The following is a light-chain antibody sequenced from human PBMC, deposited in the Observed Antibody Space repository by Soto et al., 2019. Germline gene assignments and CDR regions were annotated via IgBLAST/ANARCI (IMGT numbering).Light chain of an antibody. CDR3: SSFTTSTTLV. CDR1: TSDVGAYNY. CDR2: DVS. J-gene: IGLJ3*02. V-gene: IGLV2-14*03. Sequence: QSALTQPASVSVSPGQSITISCAGSTSDVGAYNYVSWYQQHPGKAPKLIIFDVSNRPSGVSDRFSASKSGNTASLTISGLQAEDEADYYCSSFTTSTTLVFGGGTKLTVL.